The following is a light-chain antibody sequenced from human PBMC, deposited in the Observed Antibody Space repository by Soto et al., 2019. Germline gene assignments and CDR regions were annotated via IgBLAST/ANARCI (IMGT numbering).Light chain of an antibody. Sequence: QSALTQPASVSGSPGQSITISCTGTSSDVGSYNLVSWYQQHPGKAPKLMIYEVSKRPSGVSNRFSGSKSGNTASLTISLLQAEDEADYYCCSYAGSSTFAYVFGTGTKVNVL. CDR2: EVS. CDR3: CSYAGSSTFAYV. J-gene: IGLJ1*01. CDR1: SSDVGSYNL. V-gene: IGLV2-23*02.